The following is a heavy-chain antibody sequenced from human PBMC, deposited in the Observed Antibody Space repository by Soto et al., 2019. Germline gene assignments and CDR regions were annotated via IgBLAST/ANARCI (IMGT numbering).Heavy chain of an antibody. CDR2: IYYSGST. CDR1: GCSISSYY. D-gene: IGHD2-15*01. J-gene: IGHJ4*02. V-gene: IGHV4-59*01. Sequence: TCTVSGCSISSYYWSWIRQPPGKGLEWIGYIYYSGSTNYNPSLKSRVTISVDTSKNQFSLKLSSVTAADTAVYYCARGLRRSLCFDYWGQAPLVTVSS. CDR3: ARGLRRSLCFDY.